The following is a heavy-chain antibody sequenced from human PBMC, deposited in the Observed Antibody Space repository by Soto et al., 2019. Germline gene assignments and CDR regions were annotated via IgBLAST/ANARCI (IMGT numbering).Heavy chain of an antibody. J-gene: IGHJ6*04. V-gene: IGHV4-34*01. CDR3: AGGRRGSSARFYYYYGMDV. CDR2: INHSGST. D-gene: IGHD6-6*01. Sequence: SETLSLTCAVYGGSFSGYYWSWVRQPPGKGLEWIGEINHSGSTNYNPSLKSRVTLSVDTSKNQFSLKLSSVTAADTAVYYCAGGRRGSSARFYYYYGMDVWGEGTTVTVSS. CDR1: GGSFSGYY.